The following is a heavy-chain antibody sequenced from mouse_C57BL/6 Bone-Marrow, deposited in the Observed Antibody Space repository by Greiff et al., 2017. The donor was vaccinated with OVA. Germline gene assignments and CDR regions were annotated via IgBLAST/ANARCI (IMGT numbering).Heavy chain of an antibody. V-gene: IGHV3-6*01. D-gene: IGHD1-1*01. CDR1: GYSITSGYY. CDR2: ISYDGSN. CDR3: ASLYYGSSYWYFDV. J-gene: IGHJ1*03. Sequence: EVKLVESGPGLVKPSQSLSLTCSVTGYSITSGYYWNWIRQFPGNKLEWMGYISYDGSNNYNPSLKNRISITRDTSKNQFFLKLNSVTTEDTATYYCASLYYGSSYWYFDVWDTGTTVTVSS.